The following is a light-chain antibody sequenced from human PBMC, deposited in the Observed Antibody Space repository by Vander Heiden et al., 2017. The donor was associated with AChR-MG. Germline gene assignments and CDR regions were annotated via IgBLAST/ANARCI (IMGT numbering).Light chain of an antibody. CDR1: QSISNW. CDR2: KAS. CDR3: QQCNSYPYT. Sequence: DIQMTQSPSTLSASVGDIVTITCRASQSISNWLAWYQQKPGKAPKVLIYKASSLESGVPSRFSGSGSGTEFTLTISSLQPDDFATYYCQQCNSYPYTFGQGTKLEIK. V-gene: IGKV1-5*03. J-gene: IGKJ2*01.